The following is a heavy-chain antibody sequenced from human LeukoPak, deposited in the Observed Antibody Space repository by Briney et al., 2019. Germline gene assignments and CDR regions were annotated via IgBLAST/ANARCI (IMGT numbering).Heavy chain of an antibody. D-gene: IGHD5-18*01. CDR2: IYTSGSN. CDR3: ARDRAMDYYYYYMDV. J-gene: IGHJ6*03. V-gene: IGHV4-4*07. CDR1: GGCISSYY. Sequence: SETLSLTCSVSGGCISSYYWSWIRQPAGKVLEWIGRIYTSGSNNYNPSLKSRVTMSVDTSKNQFSLKLNAVTAADRAVYFCARDRAMDYYYYYMDVWGEGTTVTVSS.